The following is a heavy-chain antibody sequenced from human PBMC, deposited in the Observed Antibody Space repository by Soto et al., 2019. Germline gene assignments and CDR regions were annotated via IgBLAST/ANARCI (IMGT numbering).Heavy chain of an antibody. CDR2: IIPIFGTA. CDR3: ARERQKWLRLGSMVY. J-gene: IGHJ4*02. V-gene: IGHV1-69*13. Sequence: SVKVSCKAYGGTFSSYAISWVRQAPGQGLEWMGGIIPIFGTANYAQKFQGRVTITADESTSTAYMELSSLRSEDTAVYYCARERQKWLRLGSMVYWGQGTLVTVYS. CDR1: GGTFSSYA. D-gene: IGHD5-12*01.